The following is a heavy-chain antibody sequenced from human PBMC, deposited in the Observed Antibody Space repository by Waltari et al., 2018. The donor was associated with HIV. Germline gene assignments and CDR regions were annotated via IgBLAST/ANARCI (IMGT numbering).Heavy chain of an antibody. J-gene: IGHJ4*02. CDR2: IDYSVNT. CDR1: GDSISSSSYY. D-gene: IGHD1-1*01. Sequence: QLQLQESGPGLVKPSETLSLTRTVSGDSISSSSYYWGWIRQPPGKGLEWVGSIDYSVNTYYNPSLRSRVTISLDTCKNQFYLKLRSVTAADTAGYYCARQTTTGIIPGPSHYWGLGTLVTVSS. V-gene: IGHV4-39*01. CDR3: ARQTTTGIIPGPSHY.